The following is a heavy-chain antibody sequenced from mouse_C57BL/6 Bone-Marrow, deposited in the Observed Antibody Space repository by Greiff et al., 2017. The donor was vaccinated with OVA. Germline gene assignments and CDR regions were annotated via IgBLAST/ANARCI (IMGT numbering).Heavy chain of an antibody. CDR3: AREDGYDGPYFDY. V-gene: IGHV5-16*01. CDR1: GFTFSDYY. Sequence: EVHLVESEGGLVQPGSSMKLSCTASGFTFSDYYMAWVRQVPEKGLEWVANINYDGSSTYYLDSLKSRFIISRDNAKNILYLQMSSLKSEDTATYYCAREDGYDGPYFDYWGQGTTLTVSS. J-gene: IGHJ2*01. D-gene: IGHD2-2*01. CDR2: INYDGSST.